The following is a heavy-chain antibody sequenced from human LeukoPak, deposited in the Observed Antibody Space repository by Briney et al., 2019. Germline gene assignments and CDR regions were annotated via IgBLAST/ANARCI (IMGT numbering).Heavy chain of an antibody. CDR1: GDSISSGGYS. CDR2: IHDSGST. D-gene: IGHD5-18*01. CDR3: ARIDPRGYSYGYGY. V-gene: IGHV4-30-4*07. Sequence: SEALSLTCAVSGDSISSGGYSWSWIRQTPGKGLEWIAYIHDSGSTYNNPSLKSRVTISVDTSKNQFSLKLSSVTAADTAVYYCARIDPRGYSYGYGYWGQGTLVTVSS. J-gene: IGHJ4*02.